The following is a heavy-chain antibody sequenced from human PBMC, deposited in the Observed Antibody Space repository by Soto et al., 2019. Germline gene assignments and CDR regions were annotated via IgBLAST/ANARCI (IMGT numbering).Heavy chain of an antibody. CDR3: ARDQNPYYDSSGYSLDAFDI. Sequence: ASVKVSCKASGYTFTSYYMHWVRQAPGQGLEWMGIINPSGGSTSYAQKFQGRLTMTRDTSTSTVYMELSSLRSEDTAVYYCARDQNPYYDSSGYSLDAFDIWGQGTMVTVAS. D-gene: IGHD3-22*01. CDR1: GYTFTSYY. V-gene: IGHV1-46*01. CDR2: INPSGGST. J-gene: IGHJ3*02.